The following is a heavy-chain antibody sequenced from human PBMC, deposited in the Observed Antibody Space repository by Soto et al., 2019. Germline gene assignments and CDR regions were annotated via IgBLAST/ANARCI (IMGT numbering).Heavy chain of an antibody. D-gene: IGHD6-13*01. Sequence: SETLSLTCAVSSGSISSSNWWSWVRQPPGKGLEWIGEIYHSGSTNYNPSLKSRVTISVDKSKNQFSLKLSSVTAADTAVYYCARSGGRSSSYNWFDPWGQGTLVTVSS. J-gene: IGHJ5*02. V-gene: IGHV4-4*02. CDR2: IYHSGST. CDR3: ARSGGRSSSYNWFDP. CDR1: SGSISSSNW.